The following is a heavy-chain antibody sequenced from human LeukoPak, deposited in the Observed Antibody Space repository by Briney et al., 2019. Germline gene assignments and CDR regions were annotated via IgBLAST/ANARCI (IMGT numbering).Heavy chain of an antibody. V-gene: IGHV3-66*01. D-gene: IGHD2-2*01. CDR3: ARDLVVPAAMLHYYYYYGMDV. CDR2: IYSGGRT. J-gene: IGHJ6*02. CDR1: GFAVSSNY. Sequence: PGGSLRVSCAASGFAVSSNYMSWVRQAPGKGLEWVSVIYSGGRTYYAHSVKGRFTISRDNSKNTLYLQMNSLRAEDTAVCYCARDLVVPAAMLHYYYYYGMDVWGQGTTVTVSS.